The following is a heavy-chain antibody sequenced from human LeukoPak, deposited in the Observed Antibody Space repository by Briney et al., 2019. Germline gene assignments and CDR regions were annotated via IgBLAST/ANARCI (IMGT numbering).Heavy chain of an antibody. Sequence: SETLSLTCTVSGGSISSHYWSWIRQPPGKRLEWIGYIYYSGSTNYNPSLKSRVTISVDTSKNQFSLKLSSVTAADTAVYYCARGSYNWNGWGQGTLVTVSS. CDR2: IYYSGST. V-gene: IGHV4-59*11. D-gene: IGHD1-20*01. CDR1: GGSISSHY. CDR3: ARGSYNWNG. J-gene: IGHJ4*02.